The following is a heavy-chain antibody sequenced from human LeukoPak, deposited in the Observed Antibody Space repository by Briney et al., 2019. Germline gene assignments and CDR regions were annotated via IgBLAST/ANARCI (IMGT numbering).Heavy chain of an antibody. D-gene: IGHD1-14*01. V-gene: IGHV3-23*01. Sequence: PGGSLRLSCAASGFTFSSYAMSWVRQAPGKGLEWVSGISGSDHSTYYADSVKGRFTISRDNPKNTLYLQMNSLRAEDTAVYYCARDASASAPEYYFDYWGQGTLVTVSS. CDR2: ISGSDHST. J-gene: IGHJ4*02. CDR3: ARDASASAPEYYFDY. CDR1: GFTFSSYA.